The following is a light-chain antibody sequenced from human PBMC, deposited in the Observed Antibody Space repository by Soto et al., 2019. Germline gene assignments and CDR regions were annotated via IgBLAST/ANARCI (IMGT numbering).Light chain of an antibody. V-gene: IGLV1-40*01. CDR1: RSNIGDNY. J-gene: IGLJ1*01. CDR2: DNT. CDR3: QSSGNSLDTSYV. Sequence: QSVLTQPPSVSAAPGQKLTISCSGSRSNIGDNYVSWYQQLPGTAPKLLIFDNTNRPSGVPDRFSGSRSGTSASLAITGLQADDEGDYYCQSSGNSLDTSYVFGSGTKVTV.